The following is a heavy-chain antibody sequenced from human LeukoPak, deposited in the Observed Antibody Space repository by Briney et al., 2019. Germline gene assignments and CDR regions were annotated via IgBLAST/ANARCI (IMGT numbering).Heavy chain of an antibody. CDR3: ARGPRGGNNYFYGMDI. D-gene: IGHD4-23*01. Sequence: SETLSLTCTVSGGSISSYYWSWIRQPPGKGLEWIGRVYTSESTYYNPSLRSRVTMSVDTSKNEFSLKLTSVTAADTAVYYCARGPRGGNNYFYGMDIWGQGTTVTVSS. J-gene: IGHJ6*02. CDR2: VYTSEST. V-gene: IGHV4-4*07. CDR1: GGSISSYY.